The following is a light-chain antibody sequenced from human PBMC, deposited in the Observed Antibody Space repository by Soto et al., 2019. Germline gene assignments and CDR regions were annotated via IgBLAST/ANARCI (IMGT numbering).Light chain of an antibody. V-gene: IGLV2-23*02. CDR1: SSDVGSYNL. CDR2: EVS. CDR3: CSYAGSSTYV. J-gene: IGLJ1*01. Sequence: QSALTQPASVSGSPGQSITISCTGTSSDVGSYNLVSWYQQHPGKAPKLMIYEVSKRPSGVSNRFSGSKSGNTASLTISEFQSEDEADYYCCSYAGSSTYVFGTGTKVTVL.